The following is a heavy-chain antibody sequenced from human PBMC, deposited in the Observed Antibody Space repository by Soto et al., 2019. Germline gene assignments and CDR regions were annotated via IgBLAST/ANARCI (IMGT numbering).Heavy chain of an antibody. CDR1: GGSVSSGSYY. J-gene: IGHJ4*02. CDR2: MYNSGSS. CDR3: ARVSSGWYYFDY. D-gene: IGHD6-19*01. V-gene: IGHV4-61*01. Sequence: SETLSLTCTVSGGSVSSGSYYWSWIRQPPGKGLEWIGYMYNSGSSNYNPSLKSRVIISVDTSKNQFSLKLSSVTAADTAVYYCARVSSGWYYFDYWGQGTLVTVSS.